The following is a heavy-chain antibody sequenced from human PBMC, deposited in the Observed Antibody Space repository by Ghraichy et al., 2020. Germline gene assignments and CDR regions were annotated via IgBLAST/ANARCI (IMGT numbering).Heavy chain of an antibody. CDR3: AKGGMGCSGNCYMDY. CDR2: ISYDGSNK. V-gene: IGHV3-30*18. D-gene: IGHD2-15*01. J-gene: IGHJ4*02. CDR1: GLTFSTYG. Sequence: LSLTCAASGLTFSTYGMHWVRQVPGKGLEWVAVISYDGSNKNYADSVKGRFTISRDNSKNTLYLQMNSLRAEDTAVYYCAKGGMGCSGNCYMDYWGQGTLVTVSS.